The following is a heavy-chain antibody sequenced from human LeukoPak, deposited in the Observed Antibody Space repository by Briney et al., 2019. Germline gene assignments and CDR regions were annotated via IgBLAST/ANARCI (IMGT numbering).Heavy chain of an antibody. V-gene: IGHV1-2*02. J-gene: IGHJ4*02. CDR1: GYTFTGYY. CDR2: INPNSGYT. CDR3: ARDDATSWSSDFEY. D-gene: IGHD2-2*01. Sequence: ASVKVSCKASGYTFTGYYMHWVRQAPGQGLEWMGWINPNSGYTDYAQKFQGRVTMTRDTSITTAYLEVSSLRSDDTAVYYCARDDATSWSSDFEYWGQGTLVTVSS.